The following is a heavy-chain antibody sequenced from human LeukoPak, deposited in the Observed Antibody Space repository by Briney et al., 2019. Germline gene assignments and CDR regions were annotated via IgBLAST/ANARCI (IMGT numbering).Heavy chain of an antibody. Sequence: SVKVSCKASGGTFSSYAISWVRQAPGQGLEWMGKIIPILGIANYAQKFQGRVTITADKSTSTAYMELSSLRSEDTAVYYCARYPGGHPVAGTAFDYWGQGTLVTVSS. CDR3: ARYPGGHPVAGTAFDY. D-gene: IGHD6-19*01. CDR1: GGTFSSYA. CDR2: IIPILGIA. J-gene: IGHJ4*02. V-gene: IGHV1-69*04.